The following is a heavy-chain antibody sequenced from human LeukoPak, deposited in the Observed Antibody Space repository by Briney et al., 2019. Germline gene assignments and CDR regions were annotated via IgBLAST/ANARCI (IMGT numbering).Heavy chain of an antibody. J-gene: IGHJ3*02. Sequence: EASVKVSCKASGYTFTSYGISWVRQAPGQGLEWMGWINPNSGGTNYAQKFQGRVTMTRDTSISTAYMELSRLRSDDTAVYYCAREDNFGVVIMTAFDIWGQGTMVTVSS. D-gene: IGHD3-3*01. V-gene: IGHV1-2*02. CDR3: AREDNFGVVIMTAFDI. CDR1: GYTFTSYG. CDR2: INPNSGGT.